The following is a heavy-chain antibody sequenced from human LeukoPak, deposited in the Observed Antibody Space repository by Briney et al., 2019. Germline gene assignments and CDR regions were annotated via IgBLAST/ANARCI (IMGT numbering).Heavy chain of an antibody. V-gene: IGHV3-53*01. J-gene: IGHJ4*02. CDR3: ARGGARQQLVENYFDY. CDR1: GFTFSSYA. Sequence: GGSLRLSCAASGFTFSSYAMSWVRQAPGKGLEWVSVIYRGGSTNYADSVKGRFTVSRDESKNTLYLQMNSLRAEDTAVYYCARGGARQQLVENYFDYWGQGTLVTVSS. CDR2: IYRGGST. D-gene: IGHD6-13*01.